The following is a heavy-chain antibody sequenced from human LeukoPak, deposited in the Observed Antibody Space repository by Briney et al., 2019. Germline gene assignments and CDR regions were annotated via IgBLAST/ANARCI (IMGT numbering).Heavy chain of an antibody. V-gene: IGHV4-61*01. J-gene: IGHJ6*02. Sequence: NPSETLSLTCTVSGGSVSSGSYYWSWIRQPPGKGLEWIGYIYYSGSTNYNPSLKSRVTISVDTSKNQFSLKLGPVTAADTAVYYCARDRDIVVVPAAEYYYYGMDVWGQGTTVTVSS. D-gene: IGHD2-2*01. CDR1: GGSVSSGSYY. CDR2: IYYSGST. CDR3: ARDRDIVVVPAAEYYYYGMDV.